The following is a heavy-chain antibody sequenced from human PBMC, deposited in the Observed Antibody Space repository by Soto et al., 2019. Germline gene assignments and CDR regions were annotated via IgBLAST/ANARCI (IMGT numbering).Heavy chain of an antibody. CDR1: GYTFTSYY. V-gene: IGHV1-46*01. J-gene: IGHJ6*01. Sequence: ASVKGSCKASGYTFTSYYIHWVRQAPGQGLEWMGIINPSGGSTSYAQKFQGRVTMTRDTSTSTVYMELSSLRSEDTAVYYCARALSSSWILYYYYGMDVCGHGTTV. CDR3: ARALSSSWILYYYYGMDV. CDR2: INPSGGST. D-gene: IGHD6-13*01.